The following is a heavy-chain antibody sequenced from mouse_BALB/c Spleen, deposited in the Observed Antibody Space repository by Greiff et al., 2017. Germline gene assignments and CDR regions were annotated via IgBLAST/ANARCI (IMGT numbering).Heavy chain of an antibody. CDR3: ASYYGYDVDY. CDR1: GFTFSSYG. Sequence: EVKVVEPGGDLVKPGGSLKLSCAASGFTFSSYGMSWVRQTPDKRLEWVATISSGGSYTYYPDSVKGRFTISRDNAKNTLYLQMSSLKSEDTAMYYCASYYGYDVDYWGQGTTLTVSS. D-gene: IGHD2-2*01. V-gene: IGHV5-6*01. CDR2: ISSGGSYT. J-gene: IGHJ2*01.